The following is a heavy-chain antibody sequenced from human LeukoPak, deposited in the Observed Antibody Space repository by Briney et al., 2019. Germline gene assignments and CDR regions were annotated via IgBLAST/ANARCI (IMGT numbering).Heavy chain of an antibody. CDR1: GYSFTSYW. J-gene: IGHJ4*02. V-gene: IGHV5-51*01. Sequence: GESLKISCKGSGYSFTSYWIGWVRQMPGKGLEWMGIIYPGDSDTRYSPSFQGQVTITTDKSISTAYLQWSSLKASDTAIYYCALFGSDTEFDYWGQGTLVTVSS. D-gene: IGHD2-21*01. CDR3: ALFGSDTEFDY. CDR2: IYPGDSDT.